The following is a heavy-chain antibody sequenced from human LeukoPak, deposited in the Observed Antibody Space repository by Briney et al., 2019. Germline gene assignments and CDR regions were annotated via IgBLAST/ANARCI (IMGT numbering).Heavy chain of an antibody. CDR3: ARRYYYGSGSPEY. CDR2: IYFDETT. Sequence: KTSETLSLTCAVSGDSVGNSAYYWDWSRQPPGKGLEWIGNIYFDETTRYSPSLKSRVTMSLDKSKNQFSLKLTSVTAADMAVYYCARRYYYGSGSPEYWGQGTQVTVSS. D-gene: IGHD3-10*01. J-gene: IGHJ4*02. V-gene: IGHV4-39*01. CDR1: GDSVGNSAYY.